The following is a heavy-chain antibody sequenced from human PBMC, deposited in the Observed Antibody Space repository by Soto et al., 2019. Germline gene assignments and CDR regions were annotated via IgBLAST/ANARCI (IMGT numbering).Heavy chain of an antibody. CDR1: GDYFTDDW. D-gene: IGHD3-3*01. J-gene: IGHJ2*01. CDR3: ARQHYDFWSGSDIGSSYFDF. Sequence: GESRKISCQASGDYFTDDWIGWVRQMPGKGLEGMGIMHPRDSDTKYSPSFQGHVTFSVDTSISTAFLQWNSLKASDSAIYYCARQHYDFWSGSDIGSSYFDFCGRGTQVTVS. CDR2: MHPRDSDT. V-gene: IGHV5-51*01.